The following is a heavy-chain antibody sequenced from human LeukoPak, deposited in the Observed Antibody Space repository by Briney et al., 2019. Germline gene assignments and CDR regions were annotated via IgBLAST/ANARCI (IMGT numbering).Heavy chain of an antibody. D-gene: IGHD2/OR15-2a*01. V-gene: IGHV4-30-4*01. J-gene: IGHJ4*02. CDR3: AQGSQNVYFGY. CDR2: IYYSGST. CDR1: GGSISSGDYY. Sequence: PSETLSLTCTVSGGSISSGDYYWSWIRQPPGKGLEWIGYIYYSGSTYYNPSLKSRVTISVDTSKNQFSLKLSSVTAADTAVYYCAQGSQNVYFGYWGQGTLVTVSS.